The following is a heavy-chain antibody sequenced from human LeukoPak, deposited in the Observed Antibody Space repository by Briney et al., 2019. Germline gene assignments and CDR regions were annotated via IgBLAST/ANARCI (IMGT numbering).Heavy chain of an antibody. CDR2: ISSSGSTI. D-gene: IGHD5-12*01. CDR3: ARGPSGYHNT. V-gene: IGHV3-48*03. J-gene: IGHJ4*02. CDR1: GFTVSSYE. Sequence: GGSLRLSCAASGFTVSSYEMNWVRQAPGKGLEWVSYISSSGSTIYYADSVKGRFTISRDNSKNTLYLQMNSLRAEDTAVYYCARGPSGYHNTGGQGTLVTVSS.